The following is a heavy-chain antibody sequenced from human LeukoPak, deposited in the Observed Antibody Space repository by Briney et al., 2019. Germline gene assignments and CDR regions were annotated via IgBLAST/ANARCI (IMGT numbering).Heavy chain of an antibody. D-gene: IGHD6-19*01. V-gene: IGHV3-30-3*01. CDR1: GLTFRTYA. CDR2: ISYDGSNK. J-gene: IGHJ6*02. CDR3: ARDRYSSGWYYYYGMDV. Sequence: GGSRGPSCAASGLTFRTYAMPWARQAPAKGLEWVPVISYDGSNKYYADSVKGRFTISRDNSKNTLYLQMNSLRAEDTAVYYCARDRYSSGWYYYYGMDVWGQETTVTVSS.